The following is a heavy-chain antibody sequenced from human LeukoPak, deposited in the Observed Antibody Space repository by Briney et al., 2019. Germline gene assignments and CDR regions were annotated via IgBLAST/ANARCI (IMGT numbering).Heavy chain of an antibody. CDR3: AIGGIVVVTAIPLYFDY. J-gene: IGHJ4*02. CDR1: GFTFSSYA. D-gene: IGHD2-21*02. CDR2: ISGSGGST. V-gene: IGHV3-23*01. Sequence: GGSLRLSCAASGFTFSSYAMSWVRQAPGKGLEWVSAISGSGGSTFYADSVKGRFTISRDNSKNTLYLQMNSLRAEDTAVYYCAIGGIVVVTAIPLYFDYWGQGTLVTVSA.